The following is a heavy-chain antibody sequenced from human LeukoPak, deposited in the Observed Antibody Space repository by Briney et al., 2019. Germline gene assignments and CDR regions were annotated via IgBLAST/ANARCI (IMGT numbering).Heavy chain of an antibody. CDR2: ISWNSGSI. CDR1: GFTFDDCA. V-gene: IGHV3-9*01. D-gene: IGHD2-15*01. CDR3: AKDARYCSGGSCYLGAGWFDP. Sequence: GRSLRLSCAASGFTFDDCAMHWVRQAPGKGLEWVSGISWNSGSIGYADSVKGRFTISRDNAKNSLYLQMNSLRAEDTALYYCAKDARYCSGGSCYLGAGWFDPWGQGTLVTVSS. J-gene: IGHJ5*02.